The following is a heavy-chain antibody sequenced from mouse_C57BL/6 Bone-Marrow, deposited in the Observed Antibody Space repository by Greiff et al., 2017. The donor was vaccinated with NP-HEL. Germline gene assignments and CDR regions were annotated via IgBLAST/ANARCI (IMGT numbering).Heavy chain of an antibody. D-gene: IGHD2-4*01. CDR1: GYAFTNYL. V-gene: IGHV1-54*01. Sequence: LQESGAELVRPGTSVKVSCKASGYAFTNYLIEWVKQRPGQGLEWIGVINPGSGGTNYNEKFKGKATLTADKSSSTAYMQLSSLTSEDSAVYFCARKGYDYNYYAMDYWGQGTSVTVSS. CDR3: ARKGYDYNYYAMDY. J-gene: IGHJ4*01. CDR2: INPGSGGT.